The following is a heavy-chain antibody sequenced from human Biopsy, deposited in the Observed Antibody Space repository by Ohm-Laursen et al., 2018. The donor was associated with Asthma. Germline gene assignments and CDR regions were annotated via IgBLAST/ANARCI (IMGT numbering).Heavy chain of an antibody. CDR1: SDSITSGGCC. CDR3: AGFARRSGSYFVDY. Sequence: SQTLSLTCTVSSDSITSGGCCCNWIRQPPGKGPEWIGDIHYSETSYFNPSLKSPVSFSRDTSKNQFSLRLSSVTAADTAMYYCAGFARRSGSYFVDYWGQGTLVIVSS. CDR2: IHYSETS. D-gene: IGHD3-22*01. J-gene: IGHJ4*02. V-gene: IGHV4-31*01.